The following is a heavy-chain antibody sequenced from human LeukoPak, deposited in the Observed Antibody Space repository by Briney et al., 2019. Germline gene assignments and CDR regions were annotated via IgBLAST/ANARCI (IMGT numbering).Heavy chain of an antibody. CDR3: ARGYYYDSSGYPLDY. V-gene: IGHV4-38-2*02. J-gene: IGHJ4*02. CDR2: INHSGST. CDR1: GYSISSGYY. Sequence: PSETLSLTCTVSGYSISSGYYWSWIRQPPGKGLEWIGEINHSGSTNYNPSLKSRVTISVDTSKNQFSLKLSSVTAADTAVYYCARGYYYDSSGYPLDYWGQGTLVTVSS. D-gene: IGHD3-22*01.